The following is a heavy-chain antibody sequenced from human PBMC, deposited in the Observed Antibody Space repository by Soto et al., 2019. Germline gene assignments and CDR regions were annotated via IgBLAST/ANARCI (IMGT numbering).Heavy chain of an antibody. Sequence: SETLSLTCTVSGGSISSYYWSWIRQPPGKGLEWIGYIYYSGSTNYNPSLKSRVTISVDTSKNQFSLKLSSVTAADTAVYYCAREDYYDRSAGERGFDIWGQGTMVTVSS. CDR2: IYYSGST. D-gene: IGHD3-22*01. V-gene: IGHV4-59*12. CDR1: GGSISSYY. CDR3: AREDYYDRSAGERGFDI. J-gene: IGHJ3*02.